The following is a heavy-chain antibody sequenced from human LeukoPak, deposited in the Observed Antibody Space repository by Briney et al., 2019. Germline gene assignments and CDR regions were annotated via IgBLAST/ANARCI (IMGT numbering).Heavy chain of an antibody. V-gene: IGHV3-23*01. CDR3: VRGQGFLDY. Sequence: GGSLRLSCATSGFSFTTSAMNWVRQAPGKGLEWVSNLSGSGGTTNYADSVKGRFTISRDNSKNTVYLQMNSLRVEGTAVYYCVRGQGFLDYWGQGTLVTVSS. CDR1: GFSFTTSA. J-gene: IGHJ4*02. CDR2: LSGSGGTT.